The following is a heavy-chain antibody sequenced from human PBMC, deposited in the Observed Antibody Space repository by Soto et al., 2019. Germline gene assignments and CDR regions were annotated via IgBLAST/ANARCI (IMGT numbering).Heavy chain of an antibody. CDR3: ARESSSWFSGWFDP. Sequence: SETLSLTCTVSGGSISSYYWSWIRQPPGKGLEWIGYIYYSGSTNYNPSLKSRVTISVDTSKNQFSLKLSSVTAADTAVYYCARESSSWFSGWFDPWGQGTLVTVSS. J-gene: IGHJ5*02. V-gene: IGHV4-59*01. CDR2: IYYSGST. CDR1: GGSISSYY. D-gene: IGHD6-13*01.